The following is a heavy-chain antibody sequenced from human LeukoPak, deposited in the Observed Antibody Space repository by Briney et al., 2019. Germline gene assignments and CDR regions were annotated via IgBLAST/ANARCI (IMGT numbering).Heavy chain of an antibody. Sequence: GGSLRLSCAASGFTFSNYWMGWVRQVPGKGLVWVSRIKGDGTSTYYADSVQGRFTISRDNAKNTLYLQMNSLRVEDTALYYCVRICGTNGGTSDYWGQGTLVTVSS. V-gene: IGHV3-74*01. CDR3: VRICGTNGGTSDY. CDR2: IKGDGTST. D-gene: IGHD1-26*01. J-gene: IGHJ4*02. CDR1: GFTFSNYW.